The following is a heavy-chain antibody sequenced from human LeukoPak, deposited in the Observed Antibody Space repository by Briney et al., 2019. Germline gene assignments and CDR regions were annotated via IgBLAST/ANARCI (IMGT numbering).Heavy chain of an antibody. J-gene: IGHJ4*02. D-gene: IGHD3-3*01. CDR1: GFTFDDYG. CDR2: INWNGGST. Sequence: GGSLRLSCAASGFTFDDYGMSWVRQAPGKGLEWVSGINWNGGSTGYADSVKGRFTISRDNAKNSLYLQMNSLRAEDTALYYCARGAIYDFWSGYYAFGYWGQGTLVTVSS. V-gene: IGHV3-20*04. CDR3: ARGAIYDFWSGYYAFGY.